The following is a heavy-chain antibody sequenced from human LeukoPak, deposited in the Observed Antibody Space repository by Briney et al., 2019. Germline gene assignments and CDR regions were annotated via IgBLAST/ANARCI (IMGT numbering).Heavy chain of an antibody. CDR3: ARWDYDFWSGWSWTFDY. CDR1: GYTFTSYG. J-gene: IGHJ4*02. V-gene: IGHV7-4-1*02. Sequence: ASVKVSCKASGYTFTSYGISWVRQAPGQGLEWMGWINTNTGNPTYAQGFTGRFVFSLDTSVSTAYLQISSLKAEDTAVYYCARWDYDFWSGWSWTFDYWGQGTLVTVSS. D-gene: IGHD3-3*01. CDR2: INTNTGNP.